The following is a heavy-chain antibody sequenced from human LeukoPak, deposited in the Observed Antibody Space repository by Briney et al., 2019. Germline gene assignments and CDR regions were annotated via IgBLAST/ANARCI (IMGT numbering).Heavy chain of an antibody. V-gene: IGHV3-30*02. CDR3: AKTLPYGSGSFDY. D-gene: IGHD3-10*01. CDR1: GFTFSNYG. J-gene: IGHJ4*02. CDR2: IRYDGSNK. Sequence: GGSLRLSCATSGFTFSNYGMRWVRLAPGKGLEWVAFIRYDGSNKYSADSVKGRFTISRDNSKNTLYLQMNSLRAEDTALYYCAKTLPYGSGSFDYWGQGTLVTVSS.